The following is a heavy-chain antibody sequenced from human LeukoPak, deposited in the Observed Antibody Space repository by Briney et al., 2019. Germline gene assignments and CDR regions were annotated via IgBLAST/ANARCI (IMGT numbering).Heavy chain of an antibody. CDR3: ARRPSYSSGWTGVGYYYYGMDV. V-gene: IGHV4-39*01. D-gene: IGHD6-19*01. CDR2: IYYSRST. J-gene: IGHJ6*02. Sequence: KSSETLSLTCTVSGGSISSSSYYWGWIPHPQGKGLEWIGTIYYSRSTSYNPSLKGRVTISVDTSKNQFSLKMSSVTAADTAVYYCARRPSYSSGWTGVGYYYYGMDVWGQGTTVTVSS. CDR1: GGSISSSSYY.